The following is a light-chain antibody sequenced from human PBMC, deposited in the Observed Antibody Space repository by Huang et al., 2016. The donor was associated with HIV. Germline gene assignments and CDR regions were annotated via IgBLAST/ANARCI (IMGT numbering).Light chain of an antibody. CDR2: AAS. CDR1: QTITTF. V-gene: IGKV1-39*01. Sequence: DIQMTQSPSSLSAAVGDRISITCRASQTITTFLNWYQQQPGKAPKLLIYAASNLQSGVSSRFRGTGSGTHFTLTVTGLQPGDFAACFCQQTSSVPLTFGGGTRVE. CDR3: QQTSSVPLT. J-gene: IGKJ4*01.